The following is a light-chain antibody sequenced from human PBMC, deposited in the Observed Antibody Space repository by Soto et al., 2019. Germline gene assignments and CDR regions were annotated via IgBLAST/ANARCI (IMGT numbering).Light chain of an antibody. CDR3: QQSYSSPYT. V-gene: IGKV1-39*01. CDR1: HSISTY. CDR2: TTS. J-gene: IGKJ2*01. Sequence: DIQLTQSPSSLSASVGDRVTITCRASHSISTYLNWYQQKPGKAPSLLIYTTSSLQSGVPSRVSGSGSETDFTLTIGGLQPADFAIYYCQQSYSSPYTFGLGTKVQIK.